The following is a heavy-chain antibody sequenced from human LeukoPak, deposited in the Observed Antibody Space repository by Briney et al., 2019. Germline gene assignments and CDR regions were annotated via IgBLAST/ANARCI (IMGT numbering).Heavy chain of an antibody. CDR2: ISPYNGNT. CDR1: GYTFTSYG. Sequence: GASVKVSCKASGYTFTSYGISWVRQAPGQGLEWMEWISPYNGNTNYGQKLQGRVTLTTDTSTTTAYMELRSLRFDDTAVYYCARDIVATMGGARYDAFDIWGQGTMVTVSS. D-gene: IGHD5-12*01. J-gene: IGHJ3*02. CDR3: ARDIVATMGGARYDAFDI. V-gene: IGHV1-18*01.